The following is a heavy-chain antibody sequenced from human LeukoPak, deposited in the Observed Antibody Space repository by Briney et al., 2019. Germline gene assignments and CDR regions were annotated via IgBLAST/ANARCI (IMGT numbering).Heavy chain of an antibody. CDR2: ISAYNGNT. CDR3: ARVRVGATFPNYYYYGMDV. D-gene: IGHD1-26*01. J-gene: IGHJ6*02. CDR1: GGTFSSYG. V-gene: IGHV1-18*01. Sequence: ASVTVSCRASGGTFSSYGISWVRQAPGQGLEWMGWISAYNGNTNYAQKLQGRVTMTTDTSTSTAYMELRSLGSDDTAVYYCARVRVGATFPNYYYYGMDVWGQGTTVTVSS.